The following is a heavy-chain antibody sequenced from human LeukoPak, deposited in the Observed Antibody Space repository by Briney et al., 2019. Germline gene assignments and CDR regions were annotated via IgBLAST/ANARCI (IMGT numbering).Heavy chain of an antibody. CDR3: ASLDSYYDSSGPNDFDI. CDR1: GHSISSDYY. D-gene: IGHD3-22*01. V-gene: IGHV4-38-2*02. Sequence: SETLSLTCTVSGHSISSDYYWGWIRQSPGKGLEWIGSMYHSGSTYYNPSLKSRVTISVDTSKNQFSLNLSSATAADTAVYYCASLDSYYDSSGPNDFDIWGQGTMVTVSS. J-gene: IGHJ3*02. CDR2: MYHSGST.